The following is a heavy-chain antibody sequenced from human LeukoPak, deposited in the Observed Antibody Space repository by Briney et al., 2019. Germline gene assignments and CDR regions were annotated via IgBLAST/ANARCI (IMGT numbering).Heavy chain of an antibody. D-gene: IGHD3-22*01. CDR3: ARDRLVLRGYGTLHFDY. Sequence: ASVKVSCKASGYTFTGYYMHGVRQAPRQALEWMGWINPNSGGTNYAQKFQGRVTMTRGTSISTAYMELSRLRSDDTAVYYCARDRLVLRGYGTLHFDYWGQGTLVTVSS. J-gene: IGHJ4*02. CDR1: GYTFTGYY. CDR2: INPNSGGT. V-gene: IGHV1-2*02.